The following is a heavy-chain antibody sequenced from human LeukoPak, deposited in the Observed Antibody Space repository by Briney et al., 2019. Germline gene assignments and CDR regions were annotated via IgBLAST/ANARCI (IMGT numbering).Heavy chain of an antibody. CDR2: TQDDESNK. J-gene: IGHJ6*03. Sequence: QSGGSVRLSCAASGFIFSSSGMHWVGQAPGKGLEWVAFTQDDESNKYYSDSVKGRFTISRDNSKNTLFLQMSSLRPEDTALYYCAKQMTERPHYYYMDVWGRGTTVTVSS. CDR3: AKQMTERPHYYYMDV. CDR1: GFIFSSSG. V-gene: IGHV3-30*02.